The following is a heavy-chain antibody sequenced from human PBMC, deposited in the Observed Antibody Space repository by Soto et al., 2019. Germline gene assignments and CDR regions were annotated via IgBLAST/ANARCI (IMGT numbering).Heavy chain of an antibody. D-gene: IGHD2-2*01. CDR2: ISSSSSYT. CDR1: GFTFSDYY. CDR3: ARGPEVVPAAMGDY. Sequence: GGSLRLSCAASGFTFSDYYMSWIRQAPGKGLEWVSYISSSSSYTNYADSVKGRFTISRDNAKNSLYLQMNSLRAEDTAVYYCARGPEVVPAAMGDYWGQGTLVTVSS. J-gene: IGHJ4*02. V-gene: IGHV3-11*06.